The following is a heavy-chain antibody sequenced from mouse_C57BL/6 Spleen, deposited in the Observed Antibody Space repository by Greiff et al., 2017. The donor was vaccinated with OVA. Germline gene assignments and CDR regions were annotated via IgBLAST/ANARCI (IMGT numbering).Heavy chain of an antibody. D-gene: IGHD2-2*01. CDR2: ISSGSSTI. CDR1: GFTFSDYG. Sequence: DVHLVESGGGLVKPGGSLKLSCAASGFTFSDYGMHWVRQAPEKGLEWVAYISSGSSTIYYADTVKGRFTISRDNAKNTLFLQMTSLRSEDTAMYYCARAGYDAYFDYWGQGTTLTVSS. J-gene: IGHJ2*01. V-gene: IGHV5-17*01. CDR3: ARAGYDAYFDY.